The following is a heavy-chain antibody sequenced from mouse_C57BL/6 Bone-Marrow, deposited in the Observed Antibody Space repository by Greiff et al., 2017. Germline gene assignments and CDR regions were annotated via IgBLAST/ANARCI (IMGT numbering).Heavy chain of an antibody. J-gene: IGHJ1*03. V-gene: IGHV5-16*01. CDR3: ARDDYWYCDF. Sequence: EVPRVESEGGLVQPGRSMKLSCTASGFTFSDYYMAWVRQVPEKGLEWVANINYDGSSTNYLDSWKSRFIISRDNAKIILYLQMSILKSEATATYYCARDDYWYCDFWGTGTTVTVSS. CDR1: GFTFSDYY. D-gene: IGHD2-4*01. CDR2: INYDGSST.